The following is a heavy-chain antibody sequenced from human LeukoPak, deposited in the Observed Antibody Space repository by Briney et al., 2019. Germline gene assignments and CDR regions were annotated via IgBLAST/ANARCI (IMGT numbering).Heavy chain of an antibody. CDR1: GGSTNSPSHY. Sequence: RSSETLSLTCTVSGGSTNSPSHYWDWIRERPGKGLGWIGSIYYSGKAYYNPALKRRLTMSIDTTNNRFSLKLASLTAADTAVYYCATRTPDGFDRTGYYTYWSLGTLVTVSS. J-gene: IGHJ4*02. CDR2: IYYSGKA. CDR3: ATRTPDGFDRTGYYTY. V-gene: IGHV4-39*07. D-gene: IGHD3-9*01.